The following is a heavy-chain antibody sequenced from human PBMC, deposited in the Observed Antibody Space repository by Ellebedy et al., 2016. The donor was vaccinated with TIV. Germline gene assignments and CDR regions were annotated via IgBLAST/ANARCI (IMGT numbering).Heavy chain of an antibody. CDR1: GFTFSSYG. J-gene: IGHJ4*02. CDR3: ARRNEVDTAMVNFDY. D-gene: IGHD5-18*01. V-gene: IGHV3-33*01. Sequence: PGGSLRLSCAASGFTFSSYGMHWVRQAPGKGLEWVAVIWYDGSNKYYADSVKGRFTISRDNSKNTLYLQMNSLRSEDTAVYYCARRNEVDTAMVNFDYWGQGTLVTVSS. CDR2: IWYDGSNK.